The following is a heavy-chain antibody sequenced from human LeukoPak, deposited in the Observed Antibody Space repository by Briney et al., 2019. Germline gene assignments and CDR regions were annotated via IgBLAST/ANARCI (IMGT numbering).Heavy chain of an antibody. D-gene: IGHD1-14*01. J-gene: IGHJ4*02. CDR3: ARDPGDPPFDY. CDR1: GYTFTSYY. Sequence: GASVKVSCKASGYTFTSYYMHWVRQAPGQGLEWMGIINPSGGSTSYAQKFQGRVTMTRDMSTSTVYMELSSLRSEDTAVYYCARDPGDPPFDYWGQGTLVTVSS. CDR2: INPSGGST. V-gene: IGHV1-46*01.